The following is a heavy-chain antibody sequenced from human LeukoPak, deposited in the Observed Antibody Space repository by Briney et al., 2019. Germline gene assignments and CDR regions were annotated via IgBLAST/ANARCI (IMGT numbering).Heavy chain of an antibody. J-gene: IGHJ6*04. CDR2: IRSKAYGGTT. CDR1: GFTFGDYA. CDR3: TRDALRYFDWSFSYYYYGMDV. D-gene: IGHD3-9*01. V-gene: IGHV3-49*03. Sequence: PGGSLRLSCTASGFTFGDYAMSWIRQAPGKGLEWVGFIRSKAYGGTTEYAASVKGGFTISRDDSKSIAYLQMNSLKTEDTAVYYCTRDALRYFDWSFSYYYYGMDVWGKGTTVTVSS.